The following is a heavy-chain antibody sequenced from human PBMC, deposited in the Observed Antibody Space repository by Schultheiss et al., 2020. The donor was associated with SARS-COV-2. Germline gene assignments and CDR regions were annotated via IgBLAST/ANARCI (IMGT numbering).Heavy chain of an antibody. CDR3: ARGSGSWYYFDY. Sequence: GSLRLSCAASGFTFSDYYMSWIRQPPGKGLEWIGEINHSGSTNYNPSLKSRVTISVDTSKNQFSLKLSSVTAADTAVYYCARGSGSWYYFDYWGQGTLVTVSS. V-gene: IGHV4-34*01. J-gene: IGHJ4*02. D-gene: IGHD6-13*01. CDR2: INHSGST. CDR1: GFTFSDYY.